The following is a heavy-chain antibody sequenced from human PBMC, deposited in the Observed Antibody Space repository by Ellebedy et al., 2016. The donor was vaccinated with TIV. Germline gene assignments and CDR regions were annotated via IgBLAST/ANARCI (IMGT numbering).Heavy chain of an antibody. J-gene: IGHJ5*02. CDR3: ARFISWFDP. V-gene: IGHV5-51*01. CDR2: IYPGDSDT. D-gene: IGHD3-10*01. CDR1: GYSFDNFY. Sequence: KVSCKGSGYSFDNFYIAWVRQMPGKGLEWMGIIYPGDSDTRYSPSFQGQVTISADKSISTAYLQWSSLKASDTAMYYCARFISWFDPWGQGTLVTVSS.